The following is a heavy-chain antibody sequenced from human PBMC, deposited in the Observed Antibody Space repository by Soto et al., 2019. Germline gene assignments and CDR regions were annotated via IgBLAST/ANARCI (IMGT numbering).Heavy chain of an antibody. Sequence: SETLSLTCTVSGGSISSYYWSWIRQPPGKGLEWIGYIYYSGSTNYNPSLKSRVTISVDTSKNQFSLKLSSVTAADTAVYYCARQPRYCSSTSCYAGGYYYYGMDVWGKGTTVTVSS. J-gene: IGHJ6*04. CDR2: IYYSGST. D-gene: IGHD2-2*01. CDR1: GGSISSYY. V-gene: IGHV4-59*01. CDR3: ARQPRYCSSTSCYAGGYYYYGMDV.